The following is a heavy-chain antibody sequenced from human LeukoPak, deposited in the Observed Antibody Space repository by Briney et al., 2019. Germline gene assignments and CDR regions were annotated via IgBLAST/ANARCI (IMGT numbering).Heavy chain of an antibody. D-gene: IGHD3-22*01. CDR2: IKTDGSEK. J-gene: IGHJ4*02. CDR3: ARDVYYPFDY. Sequence: GGSLRLSCAASGFTFSSYSMNWVRQAPGKGLEWVANIKTDGSEKYYVDSVKGRFIISRDNAKNSLYLQMNSLRAEDTAIYYCARDVYYPFDYWGQGTLVTVSS. CDR1: GFTFSSYS. V-gene: IGHV3-7*01.